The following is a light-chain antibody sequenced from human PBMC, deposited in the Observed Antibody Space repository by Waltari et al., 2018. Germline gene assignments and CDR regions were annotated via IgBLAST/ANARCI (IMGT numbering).Light chain of an antibody. Sequence: QSALPQPRSVSGSPGQSVTISCTGPSSDIGGYDYVSWYQQHPGKAPKLFIYDVTKRPSGVPDRFSGSRSGTPACLTISGLQPEDEAVYYCCSYAGGSYVFGTGTKVTVL. J-gene: IGLJ1*01. CDR2: DVT. V-gene: IGLV2-11*01. CDR3: CSYAGGSYV. CDR1: SSDIGGYDY.